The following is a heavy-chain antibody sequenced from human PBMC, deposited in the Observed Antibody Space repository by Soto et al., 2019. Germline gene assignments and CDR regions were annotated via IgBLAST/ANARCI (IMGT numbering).Heavy chain of an antibody. V-gene: IGHV1-69*01. Sequence: QVQLVQSGAEVKKPGSSVKVSCKASGGTFSSYAISWVRQAPGQGLEWMGGIIPIFGTANYAQKFQGRVTITADESTSTAYMELSSLRSEDTAVYYCARDRGYCSGGSCNWFDPWGQGTLVTVSS. D-gene: IGHD2-15*01. J-gene: IGHJ5*02. CDR2: IIPIFGTA. CDR3: ARDRGYCSGGSCNWFDP. CDR1: GGTFSSYA.